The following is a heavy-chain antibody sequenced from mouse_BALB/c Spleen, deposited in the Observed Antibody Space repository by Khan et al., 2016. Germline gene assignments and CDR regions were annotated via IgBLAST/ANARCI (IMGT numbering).Heavy chain of an antibody. CDR2: INPRSGYT. D-gene: IGHD2-2*01. J-gene: IGHJ3*01. Sequence: QVQLQQSAAELARPGASVKMSCKASGYTFSSYTMHWVKQRPGQGLEWIGYINPRSGYTEYNEKFKAKTTLTADKASTTAYMQLTSLTSEDSAVYYWSRSTMVTSWFTYWGQGTLVTVAA. CDR3: SRSTMVTSWFTY. CDR1: GYTFSSYT. V-gene: IGHV1-4*02.